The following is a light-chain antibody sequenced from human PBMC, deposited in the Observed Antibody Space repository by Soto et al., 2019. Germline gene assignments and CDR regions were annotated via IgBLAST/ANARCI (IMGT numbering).Light chain of an antibody. Sequence: IGLTQSPGTLSLSPGERATLSCRASQTVSSGFLAWYQQKVGQAPRLLIYGASTRATGIPDRFSGSGSGTDFTLTIDRLEPEDLAVYYCHQYYSSPPTFGRGTKVDIK. CDR3: HQYYSSPPT. CDR2: GAS. CDR1: QTVSSGF. V-gene: IGKV3-20*01. J-gene: IGKJ4*01.